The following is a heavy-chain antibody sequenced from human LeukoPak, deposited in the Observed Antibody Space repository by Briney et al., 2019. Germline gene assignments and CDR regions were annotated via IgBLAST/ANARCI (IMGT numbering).Heavy chain of an antibody. J-gene: IGHJ4*02. CDR2: IIPIFGTA. Sequence: SVKVSCKASGGTFSSYAISWVRQAPGQGLEWMGGIIPIFGTANYAQKFQGRVTITADESTSTAYMELSSLRSEDTAAYYCASLLGYCSSTSCSEHYWGQGTLVTVSS. V-gene: IGHV1-69*01. CDR1: GGTFSSYA. D-gene: IGHD2-2*01. CDR3: ASLLGYCSSTSCSEHY.